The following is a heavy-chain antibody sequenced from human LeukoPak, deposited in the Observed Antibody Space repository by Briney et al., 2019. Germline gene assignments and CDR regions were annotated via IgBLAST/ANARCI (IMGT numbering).Heavy chain of an antibody. Sequence: SVKVSCKASRCTFSSYAISWVRQAPGQGLEWMGGIIPIFGTANYAQKFQGRVTITADESTSTAYMELSSLRSEDTAVYYCARDTRHRYCSSSSCFRGWLDPWGQGTPVTVSS. CDR3: ARDTRHRYCSSSSCFRGWLDP. CDR1: RCTFSSYA. V-gene: IGHV1-69*13. CDR2: IIPIFGTA. J-gene: IGHJ5*02. D-gene: IGHD2-2*01.